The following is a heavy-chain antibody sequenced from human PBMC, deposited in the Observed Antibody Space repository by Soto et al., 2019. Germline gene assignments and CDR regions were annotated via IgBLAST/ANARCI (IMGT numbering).Heavy chain of an antibody. CDR2: ISGSGGST. J-gene: IGHJ4*02. CDR1: GFTFSSYA. D-gene: IGHD6-6*01. CDR3: AKGRYSSSHYFDY. V-gene: IGHV3-23*01. Sequence: GSLRLSGAASGFTFSSYAMGWVRPAPGKGLELVSAISGSGGSTYYADSVKGRFTISRDNSKNTLYLQMNSLRAEDTAVYYCAKGRYSSSHYFDYWGQGTLVTVSS.